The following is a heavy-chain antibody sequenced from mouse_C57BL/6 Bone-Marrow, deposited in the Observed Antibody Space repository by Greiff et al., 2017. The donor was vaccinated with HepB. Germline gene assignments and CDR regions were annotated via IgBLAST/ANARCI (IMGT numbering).Heavy chain of an antibody. D-gene: IGHD1-1*01. Sequence: EVKLMESGGGLVKPGGSLKLSCAASGFTFSSYAMSWVRQTPEKRLEWVATISDGGSYTYYPDNVKGRFTISRDNAKNNMYMQMSQLKSEDTAMYYWARGGNYDYAMNYWGQGTSVTVTS. CDR3: ARGGNYDYAMNY. CDR1: GFTFSSYA. CDR2: ISDGGSYT. V-gene: IGHV5-4*03. J-gene: IGHJ4*01.